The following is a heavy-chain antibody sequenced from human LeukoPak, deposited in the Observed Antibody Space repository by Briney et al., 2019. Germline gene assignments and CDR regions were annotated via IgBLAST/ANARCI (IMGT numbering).Heavy chain of an antibody. CDR1: GGSISSSSYS. J-gene: IGHJ4*02. CDR3: ARHNTVVPFDY. CDR2: IYYSGSH. D-gene: IGHD4-23*01. V-gene: IGHV4-39*01. Sequence: SQTLSLTCTVSGGSISSSSYSWGRILQPPVKGLEWIGSIYYSGSHYYNPSLKSRVTISVDTSKNQFSLKLSSVTAADTAVYYCARHNTVVPFDYWGQGTLVTVSS.